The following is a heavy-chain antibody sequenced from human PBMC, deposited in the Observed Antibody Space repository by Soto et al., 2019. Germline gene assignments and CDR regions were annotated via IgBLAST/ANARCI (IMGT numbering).Heavy chain of an antibody. CDR3: ARGVGERIQLWLSPLTWYGMDV. CDR1: GGTFSSYA. CDR2: MNPNSGNT. V-gene: IGHV1-8*02. Sequence: ASVKVSCKASGGTFSSYAISWVRQAPGQGLEWMGWMNPNSGNTGYAQKFQGRVTMTRNTSISTAYMELSSLRSEHTAVYYCARGVGERIQLWLSPLTWYGMDVWGQGTTVTVSS. D-gene: IGHD5-18*01. J-gene: IGHJ6*02.